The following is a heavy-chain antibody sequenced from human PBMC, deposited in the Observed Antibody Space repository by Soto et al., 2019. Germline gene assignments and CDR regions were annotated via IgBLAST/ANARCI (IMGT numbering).Heavy chain of an antibody. V-gene: IGHV3-30*18. D-gene: IGHD2-21*01. Sequence: HPGGSLRLSCTDSGFSFNTYVMDWFRQAPGKGLEWVARILYDGSKEYYADPAKGRFTISRDNSKNTLYLQMDRLRVEDTAVYFCAKGLALMADHWGQGTPVTVSS. CDR3: AKGLALMADH. CDR2: ILYDGSKE. CDR1: GFSFNTYV. J-gene: IGHJ4*02.